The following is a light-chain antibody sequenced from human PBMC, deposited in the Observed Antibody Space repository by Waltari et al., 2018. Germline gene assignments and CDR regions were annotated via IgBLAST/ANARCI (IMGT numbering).Light chain of an antibody. CDR2: AAS. CDR3: QQSDDTPYT. J-gene: IGKJ2*01. V-gene: IGKV1-39*01. Sequence: DIQMTQSPSSLSASVGDRVTVTCRASQNINSFLNLYQHIPGKPPKLLIFAASRLQRGVPSRFSGSGSGTGFTLTISSLQPEDFATYYCQQSDDTPYTFGQGTKLQIK. CDR1: QNINSF.